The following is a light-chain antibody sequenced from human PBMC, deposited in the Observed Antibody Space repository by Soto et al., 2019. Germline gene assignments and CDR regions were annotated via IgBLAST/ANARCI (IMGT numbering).Light chain of an antibody. J-gene: IGKJ1*01. V-gene: IGKV1-39*01. Sequence: DIQMTQSPSSLSASVGDRVTITCRASQSISSYLNWYQQKPGKAPKLLIYAASSLQSGVPSRFSGSGSGTDSTLTISSLQPEDFATYYCQHIYSTPQTFGQGTKVEIK. CDR3: QHIYSTPQT. CDR1: QSISSY. CDR2: AAS.